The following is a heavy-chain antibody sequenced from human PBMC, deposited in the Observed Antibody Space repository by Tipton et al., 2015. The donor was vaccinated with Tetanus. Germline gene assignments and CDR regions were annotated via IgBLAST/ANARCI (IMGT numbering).Heavy chain of an antibody. CDR1: GGSISSYY. J-gene: IGHJ5*02. D-gene: IGHD2-2*01. V-gene: IGHV4-59*01. CDR3: VREGKVCLGTRCYGGWFGP. Sequence: TLSLTCTVSGGSISSYYWGWIRQPPGKGLEWVGFIYHSGSTNYNPSLKSRTTISVDTSKNQFSLKLSSVTVANTAVYYCVREGKVCLGTRCYGGWFGPWSQGTMVTVSS. CDR2: IYHSGST.